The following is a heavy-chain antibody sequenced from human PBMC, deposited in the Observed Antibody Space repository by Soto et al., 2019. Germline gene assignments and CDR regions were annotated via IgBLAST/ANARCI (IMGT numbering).Heavy chain of an antibody. V-gene: IGHV3-48*01. D-gene: IGHD2-15*01. CDR3: ARLGYCSGGSCYPVYWFDP. Sequence: GGSLSLSCAASGFTFSSYSMNWVRQAPGKGLEWVSYISSSSSTIYYADSVKGRFTISRDNAKNSLYLQMNSLRAEDTAVYYCARLGYCSGGSCYPVYWFDPWGQGTLVTVSS. CDR2: ISSSSSTI. J-gene: IGHJ5*02. CDR1: GFTFSSYS.